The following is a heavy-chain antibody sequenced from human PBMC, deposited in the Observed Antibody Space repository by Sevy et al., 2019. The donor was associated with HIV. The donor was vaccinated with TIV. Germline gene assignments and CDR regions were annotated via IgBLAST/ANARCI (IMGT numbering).Heavy chain of an antibody. CDR2: IKQDGTEK. V-gene: IGHV3-7*01. D-gene: IGHD3-22*01. J-gene: IGHJ5*02. Sequence: GGSLRLSCAASGFTFSTYWMSWVRQAPGKGLEWVANIKQDGTEKFYVDSVKGRFTISRDNAKNSLYLQMNSLRAEDTAVYYCARSGYDPSGYYYGNWFDPWAQGTLVTVSS. CDR1: GFTFSTYW. CDR3: ARSGYDPSGYYYGNWFDP.